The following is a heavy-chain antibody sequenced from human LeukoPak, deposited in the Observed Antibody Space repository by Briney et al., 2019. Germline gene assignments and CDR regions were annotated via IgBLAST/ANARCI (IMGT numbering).Heavy chain of an antibody. V-gene: IGHV4-34*01. J-gene: IGHJ3*02. CDR1: GGSFSGYY. CDR3: ARAFSSSWYGDAFDI. CDR2: INHSGST. Sequence: SETLSLTCAVYGGSFSGYYWSWIRQPPGKGLEWIGEINHSGSTNYNPSLKSRVTISVDTSKNQFSLKLSSVTAADTAVYYCARAFSSSWYGDAFDIWGQGTMVTVSS. D-gene: IGHD6-13*01.